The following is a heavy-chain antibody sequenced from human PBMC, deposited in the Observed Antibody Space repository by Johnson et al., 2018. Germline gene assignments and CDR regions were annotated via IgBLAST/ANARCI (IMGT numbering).Heavy chain of an antibody. V-gene: IGHV3-30*18. J-gene: IGHJ6*03. Sequence: QVQLVQSGGGVVQPGRSLRLSCAASGSTFSTYGMHWVRQAPGMGLEWVAVISYDGSKKYYADSVRGRFTISRDNSKNTLYLQMNSLRAEDTALYYCAKSSAGRSSSSPGGGYYYYYYMDVWGKGTTVTVSS. CDR3: AKSSAGRSSSSPGGGYYYYYYMDV. CDR2: ISYDGSKK. CDR1: GSTFSTYG. D-gene: IGHD6-6*01.